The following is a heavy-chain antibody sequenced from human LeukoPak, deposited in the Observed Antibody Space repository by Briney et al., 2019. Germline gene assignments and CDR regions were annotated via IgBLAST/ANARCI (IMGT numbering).Heavy chain of an antibody. CDR3: AGDLKENSSGWYENDAFDI. CDR2: ISAYNGNT. V-gene: IGHV1-18*01. CDR1: GYTFTSYG. J-gene: IGHJ3*02. Sequence: ASVKVSCKASGYTFTSYGISWVRQAPGQGLEWVGWISAYNGNTNYAQKLQGRVTMTTDTSTSTAYMELRSLRSDDTAVYYCAGDLKENSSGWYENDAFDIWGQGTMVTVSS. D-gene: IGHD6-19*01.